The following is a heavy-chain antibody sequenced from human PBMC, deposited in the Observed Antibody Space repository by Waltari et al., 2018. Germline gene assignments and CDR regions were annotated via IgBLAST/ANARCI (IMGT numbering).Heavy chain of an antibody. Sequence: QVQLVESGGGVVQPGMSLRLSCAASGFSLSQFGMHWVRQAPGKGLEWVALASLDWSTTYYADSVRGRFTISRDNSKNTLYLDINTLRVDDTAIYYCAKDAFGNTYLDHWGQGTLVTVSS. J-gene: IGHJ5*02. V-gene: IGHV3-30*18. CDR2: ASLDWSTT. CDR3: AKDAFGNTYLDH. CDR1: GFSLSQFG. D-gene: IGHD3-10*01.